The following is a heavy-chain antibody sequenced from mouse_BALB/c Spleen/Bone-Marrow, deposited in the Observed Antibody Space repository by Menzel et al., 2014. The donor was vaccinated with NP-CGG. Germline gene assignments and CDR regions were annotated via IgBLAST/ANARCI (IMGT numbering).Heavy chain of an antibody. J-gene: IGHJ4*01. CDR2: INPSNGGT. Sequence: VQLQQSGAELVKPGASVKLPCKASGYTFTSYYMYWVKQRPGQDLEWFGEINPSNGGTNFNEKFKNKATLTVDKSSSTAYMQLSSLTSEDSAVYYCSRGRRDALDYWGQGTSVTVSS. V-gene: IGHV1S81*02. CDR1: GYTFTSYY. CDR3: SRGRRDALDY.